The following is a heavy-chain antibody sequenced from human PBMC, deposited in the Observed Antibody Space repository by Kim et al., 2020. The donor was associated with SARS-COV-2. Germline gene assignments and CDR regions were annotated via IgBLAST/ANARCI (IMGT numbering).Heavy chain of an antibody. D-gene: IGHD5-12*01. V-gene: IGHV4-39*01. Sequence: LKSRVTISVDTSKNQFSLKLSSVTAADTAVYYCARIGQDVIVATIGFDYWGQGTLVAVSS. CDR3: ARIGQDVIVATIGFDY. J-gene: IGHJ4*02.